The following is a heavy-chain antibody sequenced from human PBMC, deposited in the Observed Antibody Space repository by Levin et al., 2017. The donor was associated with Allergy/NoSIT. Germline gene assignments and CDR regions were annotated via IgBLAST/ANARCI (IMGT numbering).Heavy chain of an antibody. J-gene: IGHJ6*02. CDR2: INPNSGGT. V-gene: IGHV1-2*02. CDR3: AREAITMVRGVNYYYYYGMDV. D-gene: IGHD3-10*01. Sequence: ASVKVSCKASGYTFTGYYMHWVRQAPGQGLEWMGWINPNSGGTNYAQKFQGRVTMTRDTSISTAYMELSRLRSDDTAVYYCAREAITMVRGVNYYYYYGMDVWGQGTTVTVSS. CDR1: GYTFTGYY.